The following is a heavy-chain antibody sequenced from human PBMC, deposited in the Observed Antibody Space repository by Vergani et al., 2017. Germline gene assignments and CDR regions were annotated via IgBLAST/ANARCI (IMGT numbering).Heavy chain of an antibody. CDR2: INPNSGGT. D-gene: IGHD4-17*01. J-gene: IGHJ6*02. CDR3: ARRLPVTTDYYYYGMDV. CDR1: GYTFTGYY. Sequence: QVQLVQSGAEVKKPGASVKVSCKASGYTFTGYYMHWVRQAPGQGLEWMGWINPNSGGTNYAQKFQGRVTMTRDTSISTAYMELSRLRSDDTAVYYCARRLPVTTDYYYYGMDVWGQGTTVTVSS. V-gene: IGHV1-2*02.